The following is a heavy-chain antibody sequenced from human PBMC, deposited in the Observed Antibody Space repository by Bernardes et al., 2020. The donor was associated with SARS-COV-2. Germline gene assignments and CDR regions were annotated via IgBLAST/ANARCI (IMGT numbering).Heavy chain of an antibody. V-gene: IGHV3-21*01. CDR2: ISSSSSYI. D-gene: IGHD2-15*01. Sequence: GGSLRLSCAASGFTFSSYSMNWVRQAPGKGLEWVSSISSSSSYIYYADSVKGRFTISRDNAKNSLYLQMNSLRAEDTAVYYCARDGGSRSVYYYYGMDVWGQGTTVTVSS. J-gene: IGHJ6*02. CDR3: ARDGGSRSVYYYYGMDV. CDR1: GFTFSSYS.